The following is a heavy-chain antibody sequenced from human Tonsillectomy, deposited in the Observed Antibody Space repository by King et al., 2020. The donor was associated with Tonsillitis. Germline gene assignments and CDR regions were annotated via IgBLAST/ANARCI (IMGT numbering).Heavy chain of an antibody. Sequence: QLQESGPGLVKPSETLSLTCTVSGGSISSSSFYWGWIRQPPGKGLEWIGSIYYSGSTYYNPSLKSRVTISVDTSKNQFSLKLSSVTAADTAVYYCARPRNAAGTNFDYWGQGTLVTVSS. D-gene: IGHD6-13*01. CDR2: IYYSGST. CDR1: GGSISSSSFY. V-gene: IGHV4-39*01. J-gene: IGHJ4*02. CDR3: ARPRNAAGTNFDY.